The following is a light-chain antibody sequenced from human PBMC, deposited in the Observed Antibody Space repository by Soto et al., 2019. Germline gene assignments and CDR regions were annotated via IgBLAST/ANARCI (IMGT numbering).Light chain of an antibody. CDR2: AAS. V-gene: IGKV1-16*02. J-gene: IGKJ4*01. Sequence: DIQMTQSPSSLSASVGDRVTITCRASQDITNYLAWFQQKPGKAPKSLIHAASSLESGVPSKFSGSGYGTDFTLIISSLQPEDSATYYRQQYKSYPLTFGGGTKVEIK. CDR1: QDITNY. CDR3: QQYKSYPLT.